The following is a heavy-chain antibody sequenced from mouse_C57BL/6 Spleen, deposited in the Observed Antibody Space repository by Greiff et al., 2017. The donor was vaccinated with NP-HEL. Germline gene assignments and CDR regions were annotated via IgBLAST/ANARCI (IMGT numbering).Heavy chain of an antibody. CDR3: ARGWDWYFDY. Sequence: VQLQESGPELVKPGASVKISCKASGYAFSSSWMNWVKQRPGKGLEWIGRIYPGDGDTNYNGKFKGKATLTADKSSSTAYMQLSSLASEDSAVYFYARGWDWYFDYWGQGTTLTVSS. D-gene: IGHD4-1*01. CDR2: IYPGDGDT. J-gene: IGHJ2*01. V-gene: IGHV1-82*01. CDR1: GYAFSSSW.